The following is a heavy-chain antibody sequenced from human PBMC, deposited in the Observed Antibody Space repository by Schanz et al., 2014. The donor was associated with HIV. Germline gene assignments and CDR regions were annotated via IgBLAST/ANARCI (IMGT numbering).Heavy chain of an antibody. CDR1: DYRFTAYY. J-gene: IGHJ6*02. CDR2: INIMLGKT. D-gene: IGHD6-19*01. V-gene: IGHV1-2*02. CDR3: ASGRRSGIGWRMDV. Sequence: EQLVQSGAEVRKPGASVKVSCKASDYRFTAYYMHWVRQAPGQGLEWMGVINIMLGKTNYAQKFQGRVSMTADQSTSTAYMEVSSLRSDDTAVYYCASGRRSGIGWRMDVWGQGTTVSVSS.